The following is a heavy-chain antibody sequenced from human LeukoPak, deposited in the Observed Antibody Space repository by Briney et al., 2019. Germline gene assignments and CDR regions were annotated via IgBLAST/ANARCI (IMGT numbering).Heavy chain of an antibody. V-gene: IGHV1-69*13. CDR2: IIPIFGTA. CDR1: GGTFSSYA. Sequence: ASVKVSCNASGGTFSSYAISWVRQAPGQGLEWMGGIIPIFGTANYAQKFQGRVSITADESTSTAYMELSSLRSEDTAVYYCAFERRTIGAAGHNWFDPWGQGTLVIVSS. D-gene: IGHD6-13*01. J-gene: IGHJ5*02. CDR3: AFERRTIGAAGHNWFDP.